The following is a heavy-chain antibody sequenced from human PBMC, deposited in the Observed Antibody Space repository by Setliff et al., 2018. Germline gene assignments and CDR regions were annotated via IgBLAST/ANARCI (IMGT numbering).Heavy chain of an antibody. J-gene: IGHJ4*01. Sequence: SETLSLTCSVSGASISSGNDFWNWIRQPAGKGLEWIGNIYTNGGTDYSPSLRSRVTISLGTSKNQFSLQLTSVTAADTAIYYCARSDDNFQYPDYWGQGTPVTV. CDR1: GASISSGNDF. V-gene: IGHV4-61*09. CDR2: IYTNGGT. D-gene: IGHD1-1*01. CDR3: ARSDDNFQYPDY.